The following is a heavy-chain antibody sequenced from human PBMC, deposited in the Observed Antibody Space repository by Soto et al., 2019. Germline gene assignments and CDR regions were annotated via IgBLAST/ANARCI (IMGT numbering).Heavy chain of an antibody. CDR2: IYYSGST. CDR1: GGSISSYY. J-gene: IGHJ4*02. Sequence: SETLSLTCTVSGGSISSYYWSWIRQPPGKGLEWIGYIYYSGSTNYNPSLKSRVTISVDTSKNQFSLKLSSVTAADTAVYYCARPHFSDSLVFDYWGQGTLVTVSS. V-gene: IGHV4-59*08. CDR3: ARPHFSDSLVFDY. D-gene: IGHD3-3*02.